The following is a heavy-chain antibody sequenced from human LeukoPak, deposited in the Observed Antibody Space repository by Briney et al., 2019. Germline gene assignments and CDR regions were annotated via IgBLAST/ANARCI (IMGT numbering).Heavy chain of an antibody. V-gene: IGHV4-61*02. CDR3: ARVGMVRGAD. CDR2: IYTSGST. D-gene: IGHD3-10*01. J-gene: IGHJ4*02. CDR1: GGSISSGSYY. Sequence: TLSLTCTVSGGSISSGSYYWSWIRQPAGKGLEWIGRIYTSGSTNYNPSLKSRVTISVDRSKNQFSLKLSSVTAADTAVYYCARVGMVRGADWGQGTLVTVSS.